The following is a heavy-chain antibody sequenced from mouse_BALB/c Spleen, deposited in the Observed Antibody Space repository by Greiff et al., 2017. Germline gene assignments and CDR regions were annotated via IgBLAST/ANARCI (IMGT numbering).Heavy chain of an antibody. CDR2: IYPGNVNT. CDR1: GYTFTSYY. Sequence: VQLQQSGPELVKPGASVRISCKASGYTFTSYYIHWVKQRPGQGLEWIGWIYPGNVNTKYNEKFKGKATLTADKSSSTAYMQLSSLTSEDSAVYFCARQDGNYVYFDVWGAGTTVTVSS. CDR3: ARQDGNYVYFDV. V-gene: IGHV1S56*01. J-gene: IGHJ1*01. D-gene: IGHD2-1*01.